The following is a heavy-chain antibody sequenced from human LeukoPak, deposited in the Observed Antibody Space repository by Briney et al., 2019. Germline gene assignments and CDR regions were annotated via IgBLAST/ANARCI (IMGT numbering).Heavy chain of an antibody. CDR3: ATISYDFWSGYFVNYFDY. D-gene: IGHD3-3*01. CDR2: IRYDGSNK. CDR1: GFTFSNYG. J-gene: IGHJ4*02. V-gene: IGHV3-30*02. Sequence: GGSLRLSCAASGFTFSNYGMHWVRQAPGKGLEWVAFIRYDGSNKYYADSVKGRFTISRDNSKNTLYLQMNSLRAEDTAVYYCATISYDFWSGYFVNYFDYWGQGTLVTVSS.